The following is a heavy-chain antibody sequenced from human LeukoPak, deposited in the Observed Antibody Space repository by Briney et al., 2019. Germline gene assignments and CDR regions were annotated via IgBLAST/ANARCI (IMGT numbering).Heavy chain of an antibody. CDR2: IIPIFGIA. CDR3: AREGYYDSSGYYPPAYYFDC. D-gene: IGHD3-22*01. CDR1: GGTFSSYA. V-gene: IGHV1-69*04. Sequence: SVKVSCKASGGTFSSYAISWVRQAPGQGLEWMGRIIPIFGIANYAQKFQGRVTITADKSTSTAYMELSSLRSEDTAVYYCAREGYYDSSGYYPPAYYFDCWGQGTLVTVSS. J-gene: IGHJ4*02.